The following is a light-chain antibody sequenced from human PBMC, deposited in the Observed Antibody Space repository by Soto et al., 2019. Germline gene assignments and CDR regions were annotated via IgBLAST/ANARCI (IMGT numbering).Light chain of an antibody. Sequence: EIVLTQSPATLSLSPGERATLSCRASQSVSSYLAWYQQKPGQAPRLLIYDASNRATGIPARFSGSGSGTDFTLTISSLEPEDFAVYYCQQRSIWPPRALTFGGGTKVEIK. J-gene: IGKJ4*01. CDR1: QSVSSY. V-gene: IGKV3-11*01. CDR2: DAS. CDR3: QQRSIWPPRALT.